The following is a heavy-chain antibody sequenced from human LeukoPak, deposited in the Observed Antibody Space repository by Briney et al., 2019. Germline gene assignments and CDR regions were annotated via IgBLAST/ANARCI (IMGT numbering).Heavy chain of an antibody. D-gene: IGHD1-26*01. CDR3: ARDHGGSYYHGFDY. CDR1: GFTFSSYS. CDR2: ISSSSSYI. V-gene: IGHV3-21*01. J-gene: IGHJ4*02. Sequence: GGSLRLSCAASGFTFSSYSMNWVRQAPGKGLEWVSSISSSSSYIYYADSVKGRFTISRDDAKNSLYLQMNSLRAEDTAVYYCARDHGGSYYHGFDYWGQGTLVTVSS.